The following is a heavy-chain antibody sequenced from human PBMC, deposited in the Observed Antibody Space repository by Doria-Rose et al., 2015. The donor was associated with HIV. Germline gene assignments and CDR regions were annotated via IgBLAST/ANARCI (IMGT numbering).Heavy chain of an antibody. J-gene: IGHJ4*02. CDR2: IFSDDER. V-gene: IGHV2-26*01. CDR3: ARIKSSRWYHKYYFDF. D-gene: IGHD6-13*01. CDR1: GVSLSGPGMG. Sequence: QVTLKEPGPVLVKPTETLTLTCTVSGVSLSGPGMGVSLIRQPPGKALEWLANIFSDDERSYKTSLKSRLTISRGTSKSQVVLTMTDMDPVDTATYYCARIKSSRWYHKYYFDFWGQGTLVIVSA.